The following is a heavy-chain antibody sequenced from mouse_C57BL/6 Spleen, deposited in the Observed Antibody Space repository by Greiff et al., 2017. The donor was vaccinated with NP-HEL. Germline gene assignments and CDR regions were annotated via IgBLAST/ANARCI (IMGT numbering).Heavy chain of an antibody. CDR1: GFTFSSYG. Sequence: EVQRVESGGDLVKPGGSLKLSCAASGFTFSSYGMSWVRQTPDKRLEWVATISSGGSYTYYPDSVKGRFTISRDNAKNTLYLQMSSLKSEDTAMYYCARPLLWYPWFAYWGQGTLSLSLQ. D-gene: IGHD2-1*01. CDR3: ARPLLWYPWFAY. V-gene: IGHV5-6*01. CDR2: ISSGGSYT. J-gene: IGHJ3*01.